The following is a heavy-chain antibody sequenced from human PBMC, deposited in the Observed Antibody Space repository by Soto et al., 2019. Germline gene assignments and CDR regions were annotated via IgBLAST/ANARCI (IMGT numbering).Heavy chain of an antibody. J-gene: IGHJ4*02. D-gene: IGHD2-8*02. CDR2: INAGNGNT. CDR3: EKSRVWSPYLAS. Sequence: ASVKVSCTASGYTFTSYAMHWVRQAPGQRLEWMGWINAGNGNTKYSQKFQGRVTITRDTSASTAYMELSSLRSEDTAIYYCEKSRVWSPYLASWGQGTLVPVSP. CDR1: GYTFTSYA. V-gene: IGHV1-3*01.